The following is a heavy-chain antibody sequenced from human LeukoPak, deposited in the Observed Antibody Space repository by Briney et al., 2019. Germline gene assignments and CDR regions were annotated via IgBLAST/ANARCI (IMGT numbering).Heavy chain of an antibody. Sequence: GGSLRLSCAGSGFTFSNYRMTWVRQAPGKGLEWVANVKQDESEKHYVDSVKGRFTISRDNAKSSLYLRMDSLRVEDTAVYYCARDRDYHDDRTDYYYDAFDTWGQGTTVTVSS. V-gene: IGHV3-7*01. CDR2: VKQDESEK. CDR1: GFTFSNYR. D-gene: IGHD3-22*01. CDR3: ARDRDYHDDRTDYYYDAFDT. J-gene: IGHJ3*02.